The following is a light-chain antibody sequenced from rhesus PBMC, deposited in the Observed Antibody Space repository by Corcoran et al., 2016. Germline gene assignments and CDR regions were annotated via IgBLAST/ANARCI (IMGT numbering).Light chain of an antibody. Sequence: DIQMTQSPSSLSASLGDRVTITCRASDNVNNYLNWYQQKPGKAPKLLIYKASTLHSGVPSRFSGSGSVTDYTFTSSSLQPEDVATYFCQHGYGTPFTFGPGTKLDIK. J-gene: IGKJ3*01. CDR1: DNVNNY. V-gene: IGKV1-74*01. CDR3: QHGYGTPFT. CDR2: KAS.